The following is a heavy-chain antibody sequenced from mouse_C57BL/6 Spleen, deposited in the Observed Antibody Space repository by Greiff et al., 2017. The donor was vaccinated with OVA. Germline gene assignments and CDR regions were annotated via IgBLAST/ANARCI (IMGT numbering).Heavy chain of an antibody. CDR1: GYAFSSSW. J-gene: IGHJ3*01. CDR2: IYPGDGDT. V-gene: IGHV1-82*01. CDR3: ARSEAALLAGFAY. Sequence: VQLQESGPELVKPGASVKISCKASGYAFSSSWMNWVKQRPGQGLEWIGHIYPGDGDTNYNQKFKGKATLTADKSSSTAYMQLSSLTSEDSAVYFGARSEAALLAGFAYWGQGTLVTVSA. D-gene: IGHD1-1*01.